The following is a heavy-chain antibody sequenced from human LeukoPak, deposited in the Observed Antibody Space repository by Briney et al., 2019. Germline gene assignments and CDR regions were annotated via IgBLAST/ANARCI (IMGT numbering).Heavy chain of an antibody. J-gene: IGHJ4*02. D-gene: IGHD5-12*01. CDR2: ISAYNGNT. Sequence: VASVKVSCKASGYTFTNYAIHWVRQAPGQGLEWMGWISAYNGNTNYAQKLQGRVTMTTDTSTSTAYMELRSLRSDDTAVYYCARARGVARPFDYWGQGTLVTVSS. CDR1: GYTFTNYA. CDR3: ARARGVARPFDY. V-gene: IGHV1-18*01.